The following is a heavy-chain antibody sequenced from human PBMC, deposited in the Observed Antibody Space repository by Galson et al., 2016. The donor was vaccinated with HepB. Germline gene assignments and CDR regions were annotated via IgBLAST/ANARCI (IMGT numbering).Heavy chain of an antibody. CDR1: GFMFSDCH. J-gene: IGHJ4*02. Sequence: SLRLSCAASGFMFSDCHMSWIRQAPGKGLEWLSYISYNARYTNYTDSVKGRFTISRDNVKNSLYLQMNSLRAEDTAVYYCARGGPTISVAGSLDYWGKGTLGTVSS. CDR2: ISYNARYT. CDR3: ARGGPTISVAGSLDY. V-gene: IGHV3-11*06. D-gene: IGHD6-19*01.